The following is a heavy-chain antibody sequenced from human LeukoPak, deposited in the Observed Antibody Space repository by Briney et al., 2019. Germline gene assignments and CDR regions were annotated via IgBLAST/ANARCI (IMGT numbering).Heavy chain of an antibody. CDR3: ASPATPGITPIDY. CDR1: GFTFSSFW. CDR2: IKQDGSEK. D-gene: IGHD1-20*01. J-gene: IGHJ4*02. Sequence: PGGSLRLSCAASGFTFSSFWMIWVRQAPGKGLKWVANIKQDGSEKYYVDSVKGRFTISRDNAKNSLYLQMNSLRAEDTAVYYCASPATPGITPIDYWGQGTLVTVSS. V-gene: IGHV3-7*01.